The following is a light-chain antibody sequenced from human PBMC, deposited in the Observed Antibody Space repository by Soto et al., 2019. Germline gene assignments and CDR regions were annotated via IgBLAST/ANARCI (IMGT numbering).Light chain of an antibody. J-gene: IGLJ2*01. CDR3: QNWGSGTVV. V-gene: IGLV4-69*01. CDR2: LNSDGSH. Sequence: QLVLTQSPSASASLGASVKLTCTLSSGHSSYAIAWHQQQPEKGPRYLMKLNSDGSHSKGDGIPDRFSGSSSGAERYLTISRLQSEDEADYYCQNWGSGTVVFGGGTKLTVL. CDR1: SGHSSYA.